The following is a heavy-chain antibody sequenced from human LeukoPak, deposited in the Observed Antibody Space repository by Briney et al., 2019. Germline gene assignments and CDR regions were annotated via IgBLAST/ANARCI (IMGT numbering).Heavy chain of an antibody. CDR2: INPNSGGT. Sequence: ASVRVSCTASGYTFTGYYMHWVRQAPGQGLEWMGWINPNSGGTNYAQKFQGRVTMTRDTSISTAYMELSRLRSDDTAVYYCARQDYGSGSYFVGLGWFDPWGQGTLVTVSS. CDR1: GYTFTGYY. D-gene: IGHD3-10*01. V-gene: IGHV1-2*02. CDR3: ARQDYGSGSYFVGLGWFDP. J-gene: IGHJ5*02.